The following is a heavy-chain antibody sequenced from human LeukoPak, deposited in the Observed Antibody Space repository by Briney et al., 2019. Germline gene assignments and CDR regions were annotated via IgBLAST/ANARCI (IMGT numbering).Heavy chain of an antibody. J-gene: IGHJ4*02. V-gene: IGHV4-4*07. CDR3: ARDPPFRPGVSDY. D-gene: IGHD1-14*01. CDR1: GGSFSGYY. Sequence: SETLSLTCAVYGGSFSGYYWSWIRQPAGKGLEWIGRIYTSGSTNYNPSLKSRVTMSVDTSKNQFSLKLSSVTAADTAVYYCARDPPFRPGVSDYWGQGTLVTVSS. CDR2: IYTSGST.